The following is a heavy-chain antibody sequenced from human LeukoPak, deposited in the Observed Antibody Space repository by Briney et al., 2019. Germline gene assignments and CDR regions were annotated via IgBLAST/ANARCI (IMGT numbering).Heavy chain of an antibody. Sequence: PGGSLRLSCAASGFTFSSYSMNWVRQAPGKGLEWVSSISSSSSYIYYADSVKGRFTISRDNAKNSLYLQMNSLRAEDTAVYYCARGNSPNGXTIXFDIWGQGTMVTVSS. J-gene: IGHJ3*02. CDR2: ISSSSSYI. CDR3: ARGNSPNGXTIXFDI. V-gene: IGHV3-21*01. CDR1: GFTFSSYS. D-gene: IGHD4-23*01.